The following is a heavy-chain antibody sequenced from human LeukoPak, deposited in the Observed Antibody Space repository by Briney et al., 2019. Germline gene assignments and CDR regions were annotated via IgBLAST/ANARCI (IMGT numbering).Heavy chain of an antibody. V-gene: IGHV3-33*08. D-gene: IGHD3-9*01. CDR1: GIAFSNSI. Sequence: GGSLRLSCVASGIAFSNSIMHWVRQAPGKGLEWVAVVWYDGSNKYYADSVKGRFTISRDNSKNTLYLQMNSLRAEDTAVYYCERECEGGLYFDWLLEKYYFDYWGQGTLVTVSS. J-gene: IGHJ4*02. CDR3: ERECEGGLYFDWLLEKYYFDY. CDR2: VWYDGSNK.